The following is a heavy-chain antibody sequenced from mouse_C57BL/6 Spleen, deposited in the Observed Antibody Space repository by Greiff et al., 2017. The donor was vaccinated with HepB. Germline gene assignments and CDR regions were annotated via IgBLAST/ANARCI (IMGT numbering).Heavy chain of an antibody. Sequence: QVQLQQSGAELVRPGTSVKVSCKASGYAFTNYLIEWVKQRPGQGLEWIGVINPGSGGTNYNEKFKGKATLTADKSSSTAYMQLSSLTSEDSAVYFCARQEAYYSNSFAYWGQGTLVTVSA. D-gene: IGHD2-5*01. CDR3: ARQEAYYSNSFAY. J-gene: IGHJ3*01. CDR2: INPGSGGT. V-gene: IGHV1-54*01. CDR1: GYAFTNYL.